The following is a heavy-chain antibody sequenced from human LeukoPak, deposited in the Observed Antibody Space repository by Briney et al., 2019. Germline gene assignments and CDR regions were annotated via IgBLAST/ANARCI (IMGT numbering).Heavy chain of an antibody. V-gene: IGHV4-59*13. CDR1: GDSISTYY. J-gene: IGHJ6*03. D-gene: IGHD2-2*01. CDR3: ARGHIVVVPAASYYMDV. CDR2: IYYSGST. Sequence: SETLSLTCGVSGDSISTYYWSWIRQPPGKGLEWIGYIYYSGSTNYNPSLKRRVTMSVDTSKNQFSLKLSSVTAADTAVYYCARGHIVVVPAASYYMDVWGKGTTVTISS.